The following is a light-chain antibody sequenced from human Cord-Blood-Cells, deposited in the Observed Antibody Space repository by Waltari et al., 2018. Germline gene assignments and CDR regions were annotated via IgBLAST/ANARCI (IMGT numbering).Light chain of an antibody. V-gene: IGLV3-21*04. CDR3: QVWDSSSDQV. CDR2: CDS. Sequence: SYVLTQPPSVSVAPGKTARITCGGSNIGSKSVHWYQQKPGQAPVLVIYCDSDRPSGIPERFSGSNSGNTATLTIIRVEAGDEADYYCQVWDSSSDQVFGGGTKLTVL. CDR1: NIGSKS. J-gene: IGLJ3*02.